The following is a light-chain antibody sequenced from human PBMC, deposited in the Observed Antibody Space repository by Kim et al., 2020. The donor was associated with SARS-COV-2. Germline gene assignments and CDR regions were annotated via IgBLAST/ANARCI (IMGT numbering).Light chain of an antibody. CDR3: FLSYSGPRV. CDR1: SGAGTSGHC. CDR2: ETT. J-gene: IGLJ3*02. Sequence: PGGTVTLTCGSSSGAGTSGHCPYWVQQKPGHAPTTLIYETTKKTSWTPARFSGSLLGGKAALTLSGALPEDEADYYCFLSYSGPRVFGGGTQLTVL. V-gene: IGLV7-46*01.